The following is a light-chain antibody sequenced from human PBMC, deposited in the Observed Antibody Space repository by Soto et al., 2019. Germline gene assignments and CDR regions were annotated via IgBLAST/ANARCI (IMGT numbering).Light chain of an antibody. V-gene: IGLV1-47*01. CDR3: AAWDDTLSGLV. CDR1: NSNIGSNY. Sequence: QSVLTQPPSASGTPGQTVTISCSGRNSNIGSNYVYWYQQLPGTAPRLLMYRADQRHSGVPDRFSGSKSGTSASLAISGLRSEDEADYYCAAWDDTLSGLVFGGGTKVTVL. J-gene: IGLJ2*01. CDR2: RAD.